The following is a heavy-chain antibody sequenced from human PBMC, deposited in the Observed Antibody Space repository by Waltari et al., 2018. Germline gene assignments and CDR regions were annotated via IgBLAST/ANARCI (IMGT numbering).Heavy chain of an antibody. V-gene: IGHV1-69*01. D-gene: IGHD2-2*01. CDR1: GGPFSSYA. CDR2: IIPIFGTA. J-gene: IGHJ4*02. Sequence: QVQLVQSGAEVKKPGSSVTVSCKASGGPFSSYALSWVRQAPGKGLEWMGGIIPIFGTANYAQKFQGRVTMTADESTSTAYMELSSLRSEDTAVYYCAREDCSSTSCYDYWGQGTLVTVSS. CDR3: AREDCSSTSCYDY.